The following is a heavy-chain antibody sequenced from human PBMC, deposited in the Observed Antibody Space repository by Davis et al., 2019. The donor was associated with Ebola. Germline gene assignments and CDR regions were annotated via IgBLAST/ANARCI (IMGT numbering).Heavy chain of an antibody. Sequence: GESLKISCKGSGYGFADYCIAWVRQTPAKGLEWMGIIYAGDSDTRYSPSFEGQVTISVDRSITTAYLQWSSLKASDIAMYYCARQESLYGSSDYWGQGTLVTVSS. D-gene: IGHD2/OR15-2a*01. CDR3: ARQESLYGSSDY. CDR1: GYGFADYC. J-gene: IGHJ4*02. V-gene: IGHV5-51*01. CDR2: IYAGDSDT.